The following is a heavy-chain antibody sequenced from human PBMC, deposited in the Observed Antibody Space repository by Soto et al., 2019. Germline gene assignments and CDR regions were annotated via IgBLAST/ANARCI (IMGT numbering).Heavy chain of an antibody. CDR1: GYTFTSYD. Sequence: GASVKVSCKASGYTFTSYDINWVRQATGHGLEWMGWMNPNSGNTGYAQKFQGRVTMTRNTSISTAYMELSSLRSEDTAVYYCARKEYDFWSGTEFDYWGQGTLVTVSS. J-gene: IGHJ4*02. V-gene: IGHV1-8*01. CDR2: MNPNSGNT. CDR3: ARKEYDFWSGTEFDY. D-gene: IGHD3-3*01.